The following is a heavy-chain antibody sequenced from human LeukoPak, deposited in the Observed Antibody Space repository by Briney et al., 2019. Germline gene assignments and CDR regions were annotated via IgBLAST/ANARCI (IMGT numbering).Heavy chain of an antibody. CDR3: ATTWWDYYYMDV. V-gene: IGHV1-18*01. J-gene: IGHJ6*03. CDR1: GYTFTSYG. Sequence: ASVKVSCKASGYTFTSYGISWVRQAPGQGLERMGWISAYNGNTNYAQKLQGRVTMTTDTSTSTAYMELRSLRSDDTAVYYCATTWWDYYYMDVWGKGTTVTVSS. CDR2: ISAYNGNT. D-gene: IGHD2-8*02.